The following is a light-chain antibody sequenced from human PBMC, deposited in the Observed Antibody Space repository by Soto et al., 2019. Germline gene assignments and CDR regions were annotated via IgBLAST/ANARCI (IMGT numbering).Light chain of an antibody. J-gene: IGKJ3*01. V-gene: IGKV1-27*01. CDR2: AAP. CDR3: QKYNSAPPGVT. CDR1: QGISNY. Sequence: DIQMTQSPSSLSASVGDRVTITCRASQGISNYLAWYQQKPGKVPKLLIYAAPTLQSGVPSRFSGSGSGTDFTLTISSLQPEDVATYYCQKYNSAPPGVTFGPGTKVDIK.